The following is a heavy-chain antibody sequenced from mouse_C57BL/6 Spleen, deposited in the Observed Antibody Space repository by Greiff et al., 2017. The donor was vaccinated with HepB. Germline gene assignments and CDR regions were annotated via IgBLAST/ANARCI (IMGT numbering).Heavy chain of an antibody. CDR3: AREGGYPSDY. Sequence: QVQLQQPGAELVKPGASVKLSCKASGYTFTSYWMHWVKQRPGQGLEWIGMIHPNSGSTNYNEKFKSKATLTVDKSSTTAYMQLSSLTSEDSAVYYCAREGGYPSDYWGQGTTLTVSS. CDR2: IHPNSGST. CDR1: GYTFTSYW. J-gene: IGHJ2*01. V-gene: IGHV1-64*01. D-gene: IGHD2-2*01.